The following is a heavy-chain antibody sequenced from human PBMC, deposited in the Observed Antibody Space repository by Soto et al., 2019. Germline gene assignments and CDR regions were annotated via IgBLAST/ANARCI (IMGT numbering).Heavy chain of an antibody. V-gene: IGHV1-8*01. CDR1: GYTFTSYD. CDR2: MNPNSGNT. Sequence: GASVKVSCKASGYTFTSYDINWVRQATGQGLEWMGWMNPNSGNTGYAQKFQGRVTMTRNTSISTAYMELSSLRSEDTAVYYCARGRRRIAAAGTNYYYYMDXWGKGTTVTVSS. D-gene: IGHD6-13*01. J-gene: IGHJ6*03. CDR3: ARGRRRIAAAGTNYYYYMDX.